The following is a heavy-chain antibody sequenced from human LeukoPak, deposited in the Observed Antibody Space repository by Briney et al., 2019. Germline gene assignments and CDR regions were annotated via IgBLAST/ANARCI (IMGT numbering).Heavy chain of an antibody. V-gene: IGHV3-53*01. D-gene: IGHD6-19*01. CDR3: AKDLGAGTLAY. CDR1: GFTVSNSY. J-gene: IGHJ4*02. Sequence: GGSLRLSCAASGFTVSNSYLTWVRQAPGKGLEWGSTIYSGTTTYYADSVKGRFTNSTDNSKNTLYQQMNSLRAEDTAVYYCAKDLGAGTLAYWGQGTLVTVSS. CDR2: IYSGTTT.